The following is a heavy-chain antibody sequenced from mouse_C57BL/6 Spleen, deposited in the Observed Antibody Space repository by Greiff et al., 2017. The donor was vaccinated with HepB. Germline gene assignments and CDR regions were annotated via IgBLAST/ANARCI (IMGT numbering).Heavy chain of an antibody. CDR3: ASLYYNGSSPAWFAY. CDR2: IYPGSGST. CDR1: GYTFTSYW. D-gene: IGHD1-1*01. Sequence: VQLQQPGAELVKPGASVKMSCKASGYTFTSYWITWVKQRPGQGLEWIGDIYPGSGSTNYNEKFKSKATRTVDTSSSTAYMQLSSLASEDSAVYYCASLYYNGSSPAWFAYWDQGTLVTVSA. V-gene: IGHV1-55*01. J-gene: IGHJ3*01.